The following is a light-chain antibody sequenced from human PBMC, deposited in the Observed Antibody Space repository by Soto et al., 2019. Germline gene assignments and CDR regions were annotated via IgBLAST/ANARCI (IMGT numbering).Light chain of an antibody. CDR1: QSVSSN. CDR3: QHFNNWPPKYT. CDR2: GTS. V-gene: IGKV3-15*01. Sequence: EIVMTQSPATLSVSPGERATLSCRASQSVSSNLAWYQQKPGHAPRLLIYGTSTRATGIPARFSGSGSGTEFTLTISSLQSEDFAVYYCQHFNNWPPKYTFGQGTRLEIK. J-gene: IGKJ2*01.